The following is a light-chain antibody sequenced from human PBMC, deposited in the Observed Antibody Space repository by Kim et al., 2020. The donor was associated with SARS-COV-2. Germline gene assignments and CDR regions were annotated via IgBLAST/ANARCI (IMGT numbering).Light chain of an antibody. Sequence: DIQMTQSPSSLSASVGDKVSITCRASETINTFLNWYQQKPGKAPRLLVYLGSSLQSGVPSRFGGSGSGTEFTLTISSLQPEDFATYYCQQSYRAPWTFGRGTRVDIK. CDR1: ETINTF. CDR3: QQSYRAPWT. J-gene: IGKJ1*01. CDR2: LGS. V-gene: IGKV1-39*01.